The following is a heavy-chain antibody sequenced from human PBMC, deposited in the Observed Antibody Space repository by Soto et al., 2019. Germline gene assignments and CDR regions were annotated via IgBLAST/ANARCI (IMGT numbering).Heavy chain of an antibody. Sequence: GGPLRLSCTASGLTFSDYTRSWFRQAPGKGLEWVGFIRSKAYGGTTEHAASVKGRFTISRDDSKSIAYLQMNSLKAEDTAVYHCTRDGRYSGYPPPAFWGQGTLVTVSS. CDR1: GLTFSDYT. V-gene: IGHV3-49*03. CDR3: TRDGRYSGYPPPAF. D-gene: IGHD5-12*01. J-gene: IGHJ4*02. CDR2: IRSKAYGGTT.